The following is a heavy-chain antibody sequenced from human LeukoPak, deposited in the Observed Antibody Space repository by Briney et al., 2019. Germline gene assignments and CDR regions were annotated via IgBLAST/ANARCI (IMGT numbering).Heavy chain of an antibody. V-gene: IGHV1-18*01. J-gene: IGHJ4*02. D-gene: IGHD3-10*01. Sequence: ASVKVSCKASGYTFTSYGISWVRQAPGQGLEWMGWISAYNGNTNYAQKLQGRVTMTTDTSTSTAYMELRSLRSDDTAVYYCARAGYGSGSFLSPPLTDYWGQGTLVTVSS. CDR1: GYTFTSYG. CDR3: ARAGYGSGSFLSPPLTDY. CDR2: ISAYNGNT.